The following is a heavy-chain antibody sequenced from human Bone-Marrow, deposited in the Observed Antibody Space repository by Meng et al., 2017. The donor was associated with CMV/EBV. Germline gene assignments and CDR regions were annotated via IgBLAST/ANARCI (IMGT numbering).Heavy chain of an antibody. J-gene: IGHJ6*02. CDR3: ARDDYCSSTSCYPKKKYYYYYGMDV. CDR2: INPNSGGT. D-gene: IGHD2-2*01. Sequence: ASVKVSCKASGYTFTGYYMHWVRQAPGQGLEWMGWINPNSGGTNYAQKFQGRVTMTRDTSISTAYMELSRLRSDDTAVYYCARDDYCSSTSCYPKKKYYYYYGMDVWGRGTTVTVSS. CDR1: GYTFTGYY. V-gene: IGHV1-2*02.